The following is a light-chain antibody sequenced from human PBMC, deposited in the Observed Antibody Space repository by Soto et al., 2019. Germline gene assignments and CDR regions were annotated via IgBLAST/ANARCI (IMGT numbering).Light chain of an antibody. Sequence: DIRMTQSPSSLSASVGQRVTITCRATENIRNYLNWYQQKPGKAPKLLISAASSLQSGVPSRFSGSGSGTDFTLTISSLQPDDFATYYCQQSYVIPITFGHGTRLEIK. V-gene: IGKV1-39*01. CDR2: AAS. CDR3: QQSYVIPIT. J-gene: IGKJ5*01. CDR1: ENIRNY.